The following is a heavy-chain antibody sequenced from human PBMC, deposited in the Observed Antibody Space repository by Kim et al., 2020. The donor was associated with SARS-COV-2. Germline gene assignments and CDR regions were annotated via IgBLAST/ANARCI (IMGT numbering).Heavy chain of an antibody. CDR3: ARVNYYGSGSSPYYYGMDV. J-gene: IGHJ6*02. D-gene: IGHD3-10*01. V-gene: IGHV4-34*01. Sequence: TRVTISVDTSKNQFSLKLSSVTAADTALYYCARVNYYGSGSSPYYYGMDVWGQGTTVTVSS.